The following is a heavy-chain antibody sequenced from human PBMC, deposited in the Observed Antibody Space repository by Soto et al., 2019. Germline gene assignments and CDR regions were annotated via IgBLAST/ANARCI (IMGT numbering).Heavy chain of an antibody. Sequence: SETLSLTCGVSGGTIRSPDWWTWVCQPPGKGLEWIGEIFQSGSTNYTPSLESRVTISVDKSKNQFSLTLTSVTAADTAVYFCARGRGRYSSGWSWFDPWGQGILVTVPS. J-gene: IGHJ5*02. CDR3: ARGRGRYSSGWSWFDP. CDR1: GGTIRSPDW. V-gene: IGHV4-4*02. D-gene: IGHD6-19*01. CDR2: IFQSGST.